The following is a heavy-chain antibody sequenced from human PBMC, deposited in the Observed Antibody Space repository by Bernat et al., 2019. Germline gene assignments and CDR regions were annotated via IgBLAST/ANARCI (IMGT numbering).Heavy chain of an antibody. D-gene: IGHD3-10*01. CDR2: ISSSGSTI. CDR3: AQNYYNSGKY. CDR1: GFTFSSYE. Sequence: EVQLVESGGGLVQPGGSLRLSCAASGFTFSSYEMNWVRQAPGKGLEWVSYISSSGSTIYYADSVKGRFTISRDNAKNSLYLQMNSLRAEDTAVYYCAQNYYNSGKYWGQGTLVTVSS. J-gene: IGHJ4*02. V-gene: IGHV3-48*03.